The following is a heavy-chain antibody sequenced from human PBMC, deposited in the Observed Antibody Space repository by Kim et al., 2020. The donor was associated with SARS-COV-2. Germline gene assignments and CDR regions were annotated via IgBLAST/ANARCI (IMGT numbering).Heavy chain of an antibody. D-gene: IGHD6-19*01. V-gene: IGHV3-23*05. CDR2: VNNNNNP. J-gene: IGHJ4*02. CDR3: AKDHTSRGWPNFDS. Sequence: GGSLRLSCAASGFTFSRRAMSWVRQVPGKGLEWISSVNNNNNPYYADSVKGRFTVSRDITKDKLYLQMNSLRADDTALYSCAKDHTSRGWPNFDSWGQ. CDR1: GFTFSRRA.